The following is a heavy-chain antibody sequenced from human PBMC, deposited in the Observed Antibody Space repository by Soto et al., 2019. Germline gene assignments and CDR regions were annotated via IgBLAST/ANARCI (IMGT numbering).Heavy chain of an antibody. V-gene: IGHV3-48*01. CDR3: ARDQYYGSGSN. Sequence: EVQLVESGGGLVQPGGSLRLSCAASGFTFSSYSMNWVRQAPGKGLEWVSYISSSSSTIYYADSVKGRFTISRDNAKNSLYLQMNSLRAEDTAVYYCARDQYYGSGSNWGQGTLVTVSS. CDR2: ISSSSSTI. J-gene: IGHJ4*02. CDR1: GFTFSSYS. D-gene: IGHD3-10*01.